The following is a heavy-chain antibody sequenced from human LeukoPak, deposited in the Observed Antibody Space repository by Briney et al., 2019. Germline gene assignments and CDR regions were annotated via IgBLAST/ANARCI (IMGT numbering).Heavy chain of an antibody. Sequence: PGGSLRLSCAASGFTSSSYGMHWVRQAPGKGLEWVAVISYDGSKKYYADSVKGRFTISRDNSKNTLYLQMNSLRAEDTAVYYCAKDGPIVVVVTATEGYYFDYWGQGTLVTVSS. CDR3: AKDGPIVVVVTATEGYYFDY. CDR1: GFTSSSYG. J-gene: IGHJ4*02. V-gene: IGHV3-30*18. D-gene: IGHD2-15*01. CDR2: ISYDGSKK.